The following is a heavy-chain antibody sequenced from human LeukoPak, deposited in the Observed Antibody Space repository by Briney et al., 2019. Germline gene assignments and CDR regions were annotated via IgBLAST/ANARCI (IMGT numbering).Heavy chain of an antibody. D-gene: IGHD4-23*01. J-gene: IGHJ3*02. CDR2: IYTSGST. CDR1: GDSISGFY. CDR3: ARDRGDQYGGNSEGAFDI. V-gene: IGHV4-4*09. Sequence: PSETLSLTCTASGDSISGFYWSWIRQPPGQGLQWIGNIYTSGSTSYNPSLKSRVTISVDTSKNQFSLKLSSVTATDTAVYYCARDRGDQYGGNSEGAFDIWGQGTMVTVSS.